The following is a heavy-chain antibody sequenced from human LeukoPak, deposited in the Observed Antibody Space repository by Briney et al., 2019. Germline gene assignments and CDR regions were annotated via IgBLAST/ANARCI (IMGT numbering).Heavy chain of an antibody. CDR1: GYTFTGYY. CDR3: AKAVAQKSYYFDY. V-gene: IGHV1-69*13. CDR2: IIPIFGTA. J-gene: IGHJ4*02. D-gene: IGHD3-16*02. Sequence: APVKVSCKASGYTFTGYYMHWVRQAPGQGLEWMGGIIPIFGTANYAQKFQGRVTITADESTSTAHMELSSLRAEDTAVYYCAKAVAQKSYYFDYWGQGTLVTVSS.